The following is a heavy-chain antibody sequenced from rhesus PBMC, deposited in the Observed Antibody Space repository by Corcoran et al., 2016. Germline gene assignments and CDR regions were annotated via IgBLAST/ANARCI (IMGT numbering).Heavy chain of an antibody. CDR1: GFTFRHVW. Sequence: EVQLVESGGGLVQPGGSMRLSCAASGFTFRHVWMNWVRQAPGKGLEWVARIKSKADGGTADYAASVKGRFTISRDDSKNTLYLQMNSLKTEDTAVYYCTTVLWSGYSYSYGFDYWGQGVLVTVSS. CDR2: IKSKADGGTA. CDR3: TTVLWSGYSYSYGFDY. D-gene: IGHD5-12*01. V-gene: IGHV3-30*01. J-gene: IGHJ4*01.